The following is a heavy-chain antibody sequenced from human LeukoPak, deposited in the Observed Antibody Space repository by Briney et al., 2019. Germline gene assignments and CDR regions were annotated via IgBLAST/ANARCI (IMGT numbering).Heavy chain of an antibody. J-gene: IGHJ2*01. CDR3: AKGPHYYDSSGRYWYFDL. V-gene: IGHV3-23*01. CDR1: GFTFSSYA. Sequence: PGGSLRLSCAASGFTFSSYAMSWVRQAPGKGLEWVSAISGSGGSTYYADSVKGRFTISRDDSKNTLYLQMNSLRAEDTAVYYCAKGPHYYDSSGRYWYFDLWGRGTLVTVSS. D-gene: IGHD3-22*01. CDR2: ISGSGGST.